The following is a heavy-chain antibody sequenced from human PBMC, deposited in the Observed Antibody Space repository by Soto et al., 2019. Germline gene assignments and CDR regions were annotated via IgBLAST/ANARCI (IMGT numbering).Heavy chain of an antibody. Sequence: PSETLSLTCAVSGGSVSSGSYYWSWIRQPPGKGLEWIGYIYYSGSTNYNPSLKSRVTISVDTSKNQFSLKLSSVTAADTAVYYCARAIYYDILTGYFGRWFDPWGQGTLVTVSS. CDR2: IYYSGST. J-gene: IGHJ5*02. V-gene: IGHV4-61*01. CDR1: GGSVSSGSYY. D-gene: IGHD3-9*01. CDR3: ARAIYYDILTGYFGRWFDP.